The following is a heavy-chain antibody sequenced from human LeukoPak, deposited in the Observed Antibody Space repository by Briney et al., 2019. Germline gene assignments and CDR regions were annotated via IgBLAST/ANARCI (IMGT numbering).Heavy chain of an antibody. CDR2: IRYDGSNK. CDR3: AKDGAYSSSSYYMDV. Sequence: PGRSLRLSCAASGFTFSSYGMHWVRQAPGKGLEWVAFIRYDGSNKYYADSVKGRFTISRDNSKNTLYLQMNSLRAEDTAVYYCAKDGAYSSSSYYMDVWGKGTTVTVSS. CDR1: GFTFSSYG. J-gene: IGHJ6*03. V-gene: IGHV3-30*02. D-gene: IGHD6-13*01.